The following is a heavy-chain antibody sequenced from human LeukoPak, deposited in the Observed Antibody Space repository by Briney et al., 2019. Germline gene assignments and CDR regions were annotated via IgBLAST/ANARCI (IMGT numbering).Heavy chain of an antibody. D-gene: IGHD2-2*01. CDR1: GGSFSGCY. V-gene: IGHV4-34*01. CDR3: ARPHPRYCSSTSCLTDGDY. J-gene: IGHJ4*02. CDR2: INHSGST. Sequence: SETLSLTCAVYGGSFSGCYWSWIRQPPGKGLEWIGEINHSGSTNYNPSLKSRVTISVDTSKNQFSLKLSSVTAADTAVYYCARPHPRYCSSTSCLTDGDYWGQGTLVTASS.